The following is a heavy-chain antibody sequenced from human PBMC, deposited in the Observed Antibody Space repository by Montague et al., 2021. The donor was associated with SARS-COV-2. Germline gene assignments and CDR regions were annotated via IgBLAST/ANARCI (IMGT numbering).Heavy chain of an antibody. Sequence: SETLSLTCAVHGGSFSTYSWNWIRQPPGKGLEWIGEIHHGGSTNYNPSLKSRVTISADTSKNQFSLKLTSVAAADTAVYYCARLGDGVVPSPMLGVGPDYSYYSMDVWGKGTTVTVSS. CDR3: ARLGDGVVPSPMLGVGPDYSYYSMDV. CDR2: IHHGGST. V-gene: IGHV4-34*01. CDR1: GGSFSTYS. D-gene: IGHD2-15*01. J-gene: IGHJ6*03.